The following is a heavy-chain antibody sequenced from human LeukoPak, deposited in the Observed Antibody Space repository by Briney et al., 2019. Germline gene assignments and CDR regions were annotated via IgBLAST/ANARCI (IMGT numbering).Heavy chain of an antibody. J-gene: IGHJ4*02. V-gene: IGHV3-66*01. CDR3: ARGTYYDILTGYGPFDY. Sequence: GGSLRLSCAASGFTVSSNYMSWVRQAPGKGLEWVSVIYSGGSTYYADSVKGRFTISRDNSKNTLYLQMNSLRAEDTAVYYRARGTYYDILTGYGPFDYWGQGTLVTVSS. D-gene: IGHD3-9*01. CDR1: GFTVSSNY. CDR2: IYSGGST.